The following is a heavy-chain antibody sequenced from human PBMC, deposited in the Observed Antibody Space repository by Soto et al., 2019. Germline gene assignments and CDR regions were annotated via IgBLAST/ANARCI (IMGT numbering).Heavy chain of an antibody. D-gene: IGHD3-16*01. Sequence: QVQLQESGPGLVKPSETLSLTCTVSGGSISSYYWSWIRQPPGKGLEWIGYIYYSGGTNYNPTLKSRVTISVDTSKSQFSLRLSSVTAADTAVYYRARVWGGDFDIWGKGTMVTVSS. CDR3: ARVWGGDFDI. V-gene: IGHV4-59*01. CDR2: IYYSGGT. J-gene: IGHJ3*02. CDR1: GGSISSYY.